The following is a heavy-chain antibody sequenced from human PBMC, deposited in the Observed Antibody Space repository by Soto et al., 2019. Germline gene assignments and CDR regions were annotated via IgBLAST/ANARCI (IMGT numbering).Heavy chain of an antibody. CDR2: IYYSGTT. CDR1: GYSISSSNW. V-gene: IGHV4-28*01. J-gene: IGHJ4*02. D-gene: IGHD1-26*01. Sequence: QVQLQESGPGLVKPSDTLSLTCAVSGYSISSSNWWGWIRQPPGKGLEWIGYIYYSGTTYYNPSLKSRVSMSVDTSKNQFSLKLTSVTAVDTAVYFCARREIQGPIDYWGQGTLVTVSS. CDR3: ARREIQGPIDY.